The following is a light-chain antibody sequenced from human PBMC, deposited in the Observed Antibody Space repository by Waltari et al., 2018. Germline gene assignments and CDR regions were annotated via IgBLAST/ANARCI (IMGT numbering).Light chain of an antibody. J-gene: IGKJ1*01. Sequence: ETVMTQSPATLSVSPGGRATLSCRASQSVNSNLAWYQQKPGQAPRLLIYGASTRATAVPARFSGSGSGTEFTLTISSLQSEDFAVYFCHQYNDWWAFGQGTKVEIK. CDR1: QSVNSN. CDR2: GAS. CDR3: HQYNDWWA. V-gene: IGKV3-15*01.